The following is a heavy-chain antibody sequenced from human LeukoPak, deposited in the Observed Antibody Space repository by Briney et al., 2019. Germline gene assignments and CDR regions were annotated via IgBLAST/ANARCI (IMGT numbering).Heavy chain of an antibody. D-gene: IGHD3-16*01. CDR3: ARDRDGGYFDY. CDR2: VTVIGGNT. V-gene: IGHV3-23*01. Sequence: QPGGSLRLSCAASGLTFGSNAMSWVRQAPGKGLEWVSMVTVIGGNTYYADPVKGRFSASRDNSKNTLYLQMNSLRAEDTAVYYCARDRDGGYFDYWGQGTLVAVSS. CDR1: GLTFGSNA. J-gene: IGHJ4*02.